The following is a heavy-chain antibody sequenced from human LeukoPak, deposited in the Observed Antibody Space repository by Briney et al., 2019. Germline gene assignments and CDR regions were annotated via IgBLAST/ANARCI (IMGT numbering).Heavy chain of an antibody. V-gene: IGHV3-7*01. CDR3: VREMGGYPFDH. Sequence: PGRSLRLSCAASGFTFSSYWMSWVRQAPGKGLEWVANIKQDGSGKYYVDTVKGRFTISRDNAKNSLYLQMNSLRAEDTAIYYCVREMGGYPFDHWGQGTLVTVSS. CDR2: IKQDGSGK. D-gene: IGHD5-12*01. CDR1: GFTFSSYW. J-gene: IGHJ4*02.